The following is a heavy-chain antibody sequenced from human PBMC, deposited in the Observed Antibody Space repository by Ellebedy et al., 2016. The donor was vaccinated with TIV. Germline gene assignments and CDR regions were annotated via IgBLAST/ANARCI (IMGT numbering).Heavy chain of an antibody. CDR2: INHSGST. D-gene: IGHD3-22*01. V-gene: IGHV4-34*01. Sequence: SETLSLTXAVYGGSFSGYYWSWIRQPPGKGLEWIGEINHSGSTNYNPSLKSRVTISVDTSKNQFSLKLSSVTAADTAVYYCARGRDSSGYYVLPYYYYYYGMDVWGQGTTVTVSS. CDR1: GGSFSGYY. J-gene: IGHJ6*02. CDR3: ARGRDSSGYYVLPYYYYYYGMDV.